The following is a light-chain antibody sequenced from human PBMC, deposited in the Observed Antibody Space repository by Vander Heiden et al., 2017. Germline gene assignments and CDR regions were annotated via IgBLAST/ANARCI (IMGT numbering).Light chain of an antibody. J-gene: IGKJ4*01. CDR1: QYISNY. CDR2: AAS. CDR3: QQSFTTPLT. V-gene: IGKV1-39*01. Sequence: DIQMTQSPSSLSASVGDRVTITCRASQYISNYLKWYQQKPGKAPKLLIYAASNLQSGVPSRFSRSGSGTDFTLTISSLQPEDFATYYCQQSFTTPLTFGGGTKVEIK.